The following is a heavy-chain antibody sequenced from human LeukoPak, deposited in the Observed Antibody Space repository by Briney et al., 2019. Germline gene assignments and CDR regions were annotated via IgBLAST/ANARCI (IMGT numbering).Heavy chain of an antibody. CDR2: ISAYNGNT. Sequence: ASVKVSCKASGYTFTSYGISWVRQAPGQGLEWMGWISAYNGNTNYAQKFQGRVTITADESTSTAYMELSSLRSEDTAVYYCAPDPHSSSGDYWGQGTLVTVSS. J-gene: IGHJ4*02. CDR1: GYTFTSYG. D-gene: IGHD6-6*01. V-gene: IGHV1-18*01. CDR3: APDPHSSSGDY.